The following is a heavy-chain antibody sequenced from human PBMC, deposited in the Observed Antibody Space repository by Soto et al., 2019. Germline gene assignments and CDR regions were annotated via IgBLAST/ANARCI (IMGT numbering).Heavy chain of an antibody. Sequence: GESLKISCKGSGYSFAGYWIAWVRQMPGKGLEWMGFIYPHDSDTRYSPSFRGQVTISADKSINTAYLQWTSLKASDTAIYFCARPTDYHYGMQVWGQGTTVTVSS. V-gene: IGHV5-51*01. D-gene: IGHD4-17*01. CDR1: GYSFAGYW. CDR2: IYPHDSDT. CDR3: ARPTDYHYGMQV. J-gene: IGHJ6*02.